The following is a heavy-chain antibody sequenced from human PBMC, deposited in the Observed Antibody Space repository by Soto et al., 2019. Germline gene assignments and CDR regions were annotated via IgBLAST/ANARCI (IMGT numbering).Heavy chain of an antibody. Sequence: QLQLQESGSGLVKPSQTLSLTCAVSGGSISSGGYSWNWIRRPPGKGLEWIGYISHSGSTYYSPSLKSRVXXXXXXXXXXXXXXXXXXXXXXXXXXXXAXGGLLPDYWGQGTLVTVSS. CDR3: AXGGLLPDY. J-gene: IGHJ4*02. CDR1: GGSISSGGYS. D-gene: IGHD2-15*01. V-gene: IGHV4-30-2*01. CDR2: ISHSGST.